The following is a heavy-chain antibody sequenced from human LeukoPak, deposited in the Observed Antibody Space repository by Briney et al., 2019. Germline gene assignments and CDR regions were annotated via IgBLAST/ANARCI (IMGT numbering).Heavy chain of an antibody. D-gene: IGHD3-22*01. Sequence: ASVKVSCKASGGTFSSYAISWVRQAPGQGLEWMGGIIPIFGTANYAQKLQGRVTITTDESTSTAYMELSSLRSEDTAVYYCARDWYDSSGYYSLDYWGQGTLVTVSS. CDR3: ARDWYDSSGYYSLDY. CDR2: IIPIFGTA. CDR1: GGTFSSYA. V-gene: IGHV1-69*05. J-gene: IGHJ4*02.